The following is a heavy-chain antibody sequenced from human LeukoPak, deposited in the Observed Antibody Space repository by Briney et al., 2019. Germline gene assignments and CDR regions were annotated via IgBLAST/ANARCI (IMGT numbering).Heavy chain of an antibody. CDR1: GGSISSYY. V-gene: IGHV4-59*07. CDR2: IYYSGST. D-gene: IGHD1-26*01. CDR3: ARYSDPGSYPDAFDI. Sequence: SDTLSLTCTVSGGSISSYYWSWIRQPPGKGLEWMGYIYYSGSTNYNPSLKSRVTISVDTSKNQFSLKLRSVPAADTAVYYCARYSDPGSYPDAFDIWGQGTMVTVSS. J-gene: IGHJ3*02.